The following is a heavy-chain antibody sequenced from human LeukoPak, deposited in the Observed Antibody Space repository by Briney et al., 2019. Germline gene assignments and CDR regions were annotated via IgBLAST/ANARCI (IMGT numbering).Heavy chain of an antibody. CDR3: ARTRPRGTERYYDFWSGYYSWFDP. Sequence: ASVTVSCKASVYTFTSYGISWVRQAPGQAREWMGWIGAYNGNTNYAQKLQGRVTMTTDTSTSTVYMELRSLRSDDTAVYYCARTRPRGTERYYDFWSGYYSWFDPWGQGTLVTVSS. V-gene: IGHV1-18*01. J-gene: IGHJ5*02. CDR1: VYTFTSYG. CDR2: IGAYNGNT. D-gene: IGHD3-3*01.